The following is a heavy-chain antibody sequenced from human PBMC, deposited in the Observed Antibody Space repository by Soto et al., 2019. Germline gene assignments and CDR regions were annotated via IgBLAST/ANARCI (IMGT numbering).Heavy chain of an antibody. D-gene: IGHD3-3*01. CDR2: IYSGGST. CDR1: GFTVSSNY. J-gene: IGHJ3*02. Sequence: GGSLRLSCAASGFTVSSNYMSWVRQAPGKGLEWVSVIYSGGSTYYADSVKGRFTISRDNSKNTLYLQMNSLRAEDTAVYYCASFWEPEAFDIWGQGTMVTVSS. CDR3: ASFWEPEAFDI. V-gene: IGHV3-66*01.